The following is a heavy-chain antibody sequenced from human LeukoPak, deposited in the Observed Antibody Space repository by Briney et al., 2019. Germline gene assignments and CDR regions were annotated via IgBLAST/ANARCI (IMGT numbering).Heavy chain of an antibody. D-gene: IGHD3-9*01. CDR2: ISYDGSNK. CDR1: GFTFSSYA. V-gene: IGHV3-30*04. Sequence: QAGGSLRLSCAASGFTFSSYAMHWVRQAPGKGLEWVVVISYDGSNKYYADSVKGRFTISRDNSKNTLYLQMNSLRAEDTAVYYCARGGPWYYDILTGYPGANWGQGTLVTVSS. J-gene: IGHJ4*02. CDR3: ARGGPWYYDILTGYPGAN.